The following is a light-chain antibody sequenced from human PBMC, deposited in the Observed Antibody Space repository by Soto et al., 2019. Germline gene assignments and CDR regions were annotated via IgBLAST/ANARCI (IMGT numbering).Light chain of an antibody. CDR3: AAWDDNLNVVV. CDR2: ETY. CDR1: STNIGGNY. V-gene: IGLV1-44*01. Sequence: QSVVAQTPSASGTGGQRVPSSCSGGSTNIGGNYVSWFQQLPGLAPKLLIYETYKRPSGVPDRFSGSKSGTSASLAITGLQSEDEADYYCAAWDDNLNVVVFGGGTKLTVL. J-gene: IGLJ3*02.